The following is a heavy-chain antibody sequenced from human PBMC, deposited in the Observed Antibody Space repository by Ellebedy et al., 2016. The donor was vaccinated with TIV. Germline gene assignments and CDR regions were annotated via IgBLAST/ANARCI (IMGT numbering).Heavy chain of an antibody. CDR1: GGSFSGYY. CDR3: ARGVSNIAVAGSYFGMDV. CDR2: INHSGST. V-gene: IGHV4-34*01. D-gene: IGHD6-19*01. Sequence: SETLSLTXAVYGGSFSGYYWSWIRQPPGKGLEWIGEINHSGSTNYNPSLKSRVTISVDTSKNQFSLKLSPVTAADTAVYYCARGVSNIAVAGSYFGMDVWGQGTTVTVSS. J-gene: IGHJ6*02.